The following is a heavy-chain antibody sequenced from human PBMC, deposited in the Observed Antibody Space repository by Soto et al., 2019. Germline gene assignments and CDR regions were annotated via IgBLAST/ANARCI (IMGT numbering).Heavy chain of an antibody. CDR2: IIPIFGTA. Sequence: QVQLVQSGAEVKKPGSSVKVSCKASGGTFSSYAISWVRQAPGQGLEWMGGIIPIFGTANYAQKFQGRVTITADESTSTAYRELSSLRSEDTAGYYCERKRLLLDAFDIWGQGTMVTVSS. CDR1: GGTFSSYA. V-gene: IGHV1-69*01. CDR3: ERKRLLLDAFDI. J-gene: IGHJ3*02. D-gene: IGHD2-15*01.